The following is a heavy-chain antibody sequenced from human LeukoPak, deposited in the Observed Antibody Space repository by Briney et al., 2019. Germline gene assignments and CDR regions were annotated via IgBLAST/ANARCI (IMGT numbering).Heavy chain of an antibody. D-gene: IGHD2-15*01. V-gene: IGHV4-34*01. CDR3: ARYCSGGSCYSRAEYFQH. CDR2: INHSGST. CDR1: GGSFSGYY. J-gene: IGHJ1*01. Sequence: PSETLSLTCAVYGGSFSGYYWSWIRQPPGKGLEWIGEINHSGSTNYNPSLKSRVTISVDTSKNQFSLKLSSVTAADTAVYYCARYCSGGSCYSRAEYFQHWGQGTLVTVSS.